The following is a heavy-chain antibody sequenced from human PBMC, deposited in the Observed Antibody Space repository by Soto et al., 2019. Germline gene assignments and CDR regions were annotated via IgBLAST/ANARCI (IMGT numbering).Heavy chain of an antibody. CDR3: ARSGRSGLRWLDFFDP. Sequence: TGESLKISCKASGYTFTNYWIVWVRQVPGKGLEWMGLIYPGDSDTRYNPSFQGQVTISADKSTSAAYLQWNSLMASDTAIYYCARSGRSGLRWLDFFDPWGQGTLVTVSS. CDR2: IYPGDSDT. J-gene: IGHJ5*02. D-gene: IGHD4-17*01. CDR1: GYTFTNYW. V-gene: IGHV5-51*01.